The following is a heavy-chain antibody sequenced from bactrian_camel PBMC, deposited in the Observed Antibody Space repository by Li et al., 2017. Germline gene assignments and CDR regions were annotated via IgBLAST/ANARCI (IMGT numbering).Heavy chain of an antibody. CDR1: GFIFEMYS. D-gene: IGHD5*01. CDR3: AARTGYCRQRPGEYPN. Sequence: VQLVESGGGLVQAGGSLRLSCVASGFIFEMYSMGWFRQAPGKEREGVSCITLKNEPIYYQDVLEGRFTISRDNAKNTVYLQMNGLKPEDTAMYYCAARTGYCRQRPGEYPNWGQGTQVTVS. CDR2: ITLKNEPI. J-gene: IGHJ4*01. V-gene: IGHV3S63*01.